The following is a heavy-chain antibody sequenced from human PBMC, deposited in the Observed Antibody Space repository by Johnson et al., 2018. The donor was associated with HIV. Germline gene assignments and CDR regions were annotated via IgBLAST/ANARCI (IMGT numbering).Heavy chain of an antibody. CDR3: ARSSTVVTPHDI. D-gene: IGHD4-23*01. CDR1: GFTFDDYA. V-gene: IGHV3-30*04. J-gene: IGHJ3*02. CDR2: ISYDGSNK. Sequence: QVQLVESGGGVVRPGWSLRLSCAASGFTFDDYAMSWVRQAPGKGLEWVAFISYDGSNKYYADSVKGRFTISRDNSKNTLYLQMNSLRAEDTAVYYCARSSTVVTPHDIWGQGTMVTVSS.